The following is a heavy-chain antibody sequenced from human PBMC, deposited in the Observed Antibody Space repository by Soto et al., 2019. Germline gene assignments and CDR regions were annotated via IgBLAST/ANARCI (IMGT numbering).Heavy chain of an antibody. V-gene: IGHV3-33*01. CDR3: ARYTGIAAAAYFES. CDR2: IWYDGSKM. D-gene: IGHD6-13*01. Sequence: PGGSLRLSCAASGFTFSSHGMHWVRQAPGKGLEWVAVIWYDGSKMYYGDSVKGRFTISRDNSKNTLYLQMNSLRAEDTAVYYCARYTGIAAAAYFESWGQGTLVTVSS. J-gene: IGHJ4*02. CDR1: GFTFSSHG.